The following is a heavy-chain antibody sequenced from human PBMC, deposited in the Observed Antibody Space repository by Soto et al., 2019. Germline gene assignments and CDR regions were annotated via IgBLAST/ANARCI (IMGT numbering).Heavy chain of an antibody. D-gene: IGHD4-4*01. J-gene: IGHJ6*02. CDR3: ARAVYSIYSPLAFPYYCYVMAF. V-gene: IGHV4-34*01. CDR2: INQTGRT. CDR1: GGTLGGFC. Sequence: SVTLSVPCTVDGGTLGGFCCSRISKPPGKGPELTRAINQTGRTNYNPSLKSRVTISVDTTKNQFSLKLSSVTAADTAVYYCARAVYSIYSPLAFPYYCYVMAFWRQGTTVTVSS.